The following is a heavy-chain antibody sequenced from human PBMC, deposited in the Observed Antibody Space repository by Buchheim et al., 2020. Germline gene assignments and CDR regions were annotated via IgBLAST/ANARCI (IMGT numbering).Heavy chain of an antibody. V-gene: IGHV4-4*02. Sequence: QVQLQESGPGLVKPSGTLSLTCAVSGGSISSSNWWSWVRQPPGKGLEWIGEIYHSGSTNYNPSLKSRVTISVDKSKNQFSLKRSSVTAADTAVYYCASQHITTVAAAGIEIYYYYGMDVWGQGTT. J-gene: IGHJ6*02. D-gene: IGHD6-13*01. CDR3: ASQHITTVAAAGIEIYYYYGMDV. CDR1: GGSISSSNW. CDR2: IYHSGST.